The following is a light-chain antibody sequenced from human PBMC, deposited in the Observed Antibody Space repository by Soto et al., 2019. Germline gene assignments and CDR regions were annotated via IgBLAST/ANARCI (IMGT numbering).Light chain of an antibody. Sequence: QSALTQPASVSGSPGQSITISCTGTSSEVGGSNFVSWYQHHPGKVPKLMIYEVSNRPSGVSNRFSGSKSGNTASLTISGLQADDEADYYCSSSSSTSTIFGGGTKLTVL. CDR3: SSSSSTSTI. CDR2: EVS. CDR1: SSEVGGSNF. V-gene: IGLV2-14*01. J-gene: IGLJ2*01.